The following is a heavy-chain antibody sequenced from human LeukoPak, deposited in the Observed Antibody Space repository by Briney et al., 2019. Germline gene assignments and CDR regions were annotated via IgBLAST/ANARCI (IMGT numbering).Heavy chain of an antibody. V-gene: IGHV1-69*05. J-gene: IGHJ5*02. CDR3: ALLRMTSMSRSWFDP. Sequence: ASVKVSCKASGGTFTNFAVNWVRQAPGQGLEWMGGIIPLFSTADSAQNFQGRVTFTTDESTTTAYMELSSLRSEDTAIYYCALLRMTSMSRSWFDPWGQGTLVTVSS. CDR1: GGTFTNFA. CDR2: IIPLFSTA. D-gene: IGHD2-21*02.